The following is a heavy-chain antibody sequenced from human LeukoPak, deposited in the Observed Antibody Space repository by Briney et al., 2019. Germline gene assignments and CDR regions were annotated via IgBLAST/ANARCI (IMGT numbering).Heavy chain of an antibody. CDR3: AKVSYGDFHYFDY. D-gene: IGHD4-17*01. V-gene: IGHV3-23*01. CDR2: ISGSGGST. CDR1: GFTLSSYA. J-gene: IGHJ4*02. Sequence: GGSLRLSCAASGFTLSSYATSWVRQAPGKGLEWVSAISGSGGSTYYADSVKGRFTISRDNSKNTLYLQMNSLRAEDTAVYYCAKVSYGDFHYFDYWGQGTLVTVSS.